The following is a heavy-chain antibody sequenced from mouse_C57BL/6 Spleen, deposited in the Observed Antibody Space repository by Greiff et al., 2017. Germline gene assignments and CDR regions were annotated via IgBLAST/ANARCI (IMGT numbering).Heavy chain of an antibody. J-gene: IGHJ3*01. CDR1: GFTFSSYA. V-gene: IGHV5-4*01. Sequence: EVQGVESGGGLVKPGGSLKLSCAASGFTFSSYAMSWVRQTPEKRLEWVATISDGGSYTYYPDNVKGRFTISRDNAKNNLYLQMSHLKSEDTAMYYGAREEGFAYWGQGTLVTVSA. CDR2: ISDGGSYT. CDR3: AREEGFAY.